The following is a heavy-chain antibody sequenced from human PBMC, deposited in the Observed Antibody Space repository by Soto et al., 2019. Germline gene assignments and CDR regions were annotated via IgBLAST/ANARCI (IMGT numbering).Heavy chain of an antibody. CDR3: ARGVSAGVDY. Sequence: ASVKVSCKASGYSFTSLDINWGRQTAGQGLEWMGWMQPSTGRTGYAQKFQGRVTMTRDTSINTAYMELTTLTSDDTAFYYCARGVSAGVDYWGQGTLVTVSS. V-gene: IGHV1-8*01. CDR2: MQPSTGRT. D-gene: IGHD1-26*01. CDR1: GYSFTSLD. J-gene: IGHJ4*02.